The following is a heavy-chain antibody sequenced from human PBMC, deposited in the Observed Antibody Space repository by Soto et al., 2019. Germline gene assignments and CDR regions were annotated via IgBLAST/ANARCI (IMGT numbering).Heavy chain of an antibody. V-gene: IGHV3-30-3*01. J-gene: IGHJ4*02. CDR1: GFTFSSYA. D-gene: IGHD6-13*01. Sequence: GGSLRLSCAASGFTFSSYAMHWVRQAPGKGLEWVAVISYDGSNKYYADSVKGRFTISRDNSKNTLYLQMNSLRAEDTAVYYCARDDIAGSSLGFDYWGQGTLVTVSS. CDR3: ARDDIAGSSLGFDY. CDR2: ISYDGSNK.